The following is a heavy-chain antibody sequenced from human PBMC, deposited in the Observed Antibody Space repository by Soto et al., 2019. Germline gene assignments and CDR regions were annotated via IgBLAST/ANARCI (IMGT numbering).Heavy chain of an antibody. CDR3: AKGQVLLWFGEIDY. Sequence: QVQLVESGGGVVQPGRSLRLSCAASGFTFSSYGMHWVRQAPGKGLEWVAVISYDGSNKYYADSVKGRFTISRDNSKNTLYLQMNSLRAEDTAVYYCAKGQVLLWFGEIDYCGQGTLVTVSS. J-gene: IGHJ4*02. CDR1: GFTFSSYG. CDR2: ISYDGSNK. V-gene: IGHV3-30*18. D-gene: IGHD3-10*01.